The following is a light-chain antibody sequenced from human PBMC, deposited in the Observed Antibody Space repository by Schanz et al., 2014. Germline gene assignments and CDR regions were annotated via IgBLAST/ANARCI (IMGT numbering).Light chain of an antibody. CDR1: QSVRGED. CDR3: QQYGSSVSYT. CDR2: GGS. V-gene: IGKV3-20*01. Sequence: EIVLTQSPGTLSFSPGERATLSCRASQSVRGEDLAWYQQTPGQAPRLLIYGGSRRATGVPDRFSGSGSGSGTDFTLTISRLEPEDFAVYYCQQYGSSVSYTFGQGTKLEIK. J-gene: IGKJ2*01.